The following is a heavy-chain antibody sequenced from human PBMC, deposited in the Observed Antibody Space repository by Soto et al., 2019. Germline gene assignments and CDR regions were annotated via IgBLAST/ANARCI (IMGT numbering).Heavy chain of an antibody. Sequence: EVQLVESGGGLVQPGGSLRLSCAASGFTVSSNYMSWVRQAPGKELEWVSVIYSGGSTYYADSVKGRFTISRDNSKNTLYLQMNSLRAEDTAVYYCARAKAAADGGYYFDYWGQGTLVTVSS. V-gene: IGHV3-66*01. CDR2: IYSGGST. CDR3: ARAKAAADGGYYFDY. D-gene: IGHD6-13*01. J-gene: IGHJ4*02. CDR1: GFTVSSNY.